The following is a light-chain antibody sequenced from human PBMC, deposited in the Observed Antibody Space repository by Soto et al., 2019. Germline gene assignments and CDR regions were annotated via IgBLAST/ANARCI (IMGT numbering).Light chain of an antibody. CDR3: QQYNSYWT. CDR2: DAS. J-gene: IGKJ1*01. Sequence: DIPTTQSPSTRSASVGDRVTITGRASQSISSWLAWYQQKPGKAPNLLIYDASSLESGVPSRFSGSGSGTESTLTIRSLKPDDFATDYCQQYNSYWTFGQGTKVDNK. CDR1: QSISSW. V-gene: IGKV1-5*01.